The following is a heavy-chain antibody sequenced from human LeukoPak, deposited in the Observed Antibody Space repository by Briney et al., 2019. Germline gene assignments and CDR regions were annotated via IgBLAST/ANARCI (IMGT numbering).Heavy chain of an antibody. Sequence: SETLSLTCTVSGGSINFYYWSWIRQPPGKRLEWIAYIFTSGSTSYNPSLKSRVTISVDMSKNQFSLKLSSVTAADTAVYYCARHHQQLVTGYDYWGREPWSPSPQ. CDR2: IFTSGST. J-gene: IGHJ4*02. CDR3: ARHHQQLVTGYDY. CDR1: GGSINFYY. D-gene: IGHD6-13*01. V-gene: IGHV4-4*09.